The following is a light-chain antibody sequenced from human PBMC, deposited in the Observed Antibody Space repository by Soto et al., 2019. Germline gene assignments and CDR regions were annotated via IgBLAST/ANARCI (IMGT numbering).Light chain of an antibody. CDR3: QYLNSFPLT. Sequence: IQLTKSQSSLSASVGDRVTITFRASQGIRNYLAWYQQQPGKAPTLMIYLASTLQGGVPSRFSGSGTGTAFSLTISRLQPEDVATYYCQYLNSFPLTFGGGTKVDIK. CDR2: LAS. J-gene: IGKJ4*01. CDR1: QGIRNY. V-gene: IGKV1-9*01.